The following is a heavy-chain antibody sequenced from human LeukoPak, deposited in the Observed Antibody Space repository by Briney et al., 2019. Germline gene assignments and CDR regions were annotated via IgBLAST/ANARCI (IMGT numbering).Heavy chain of an antibody. D-gene: IGHD3-22*01. V-gene: IGHV3-7*01. J-gene: IGHJ5*02. CDR3: ARRWYYYDSSGYSSYNWFDP. CDR1: GFTFSSYW. CDR2: IKQDGSEK. Sequence: GGSLRLSCAASGFTFSSYWMSWVRQAPGKGLEWVANIKQDGSEKHYVDSVKGRFIISRDNAKNSLYLQMDSLRAEDTAMYYCARRWYYYDSSGYSSYNWFDPWGQGTLVTVSS.